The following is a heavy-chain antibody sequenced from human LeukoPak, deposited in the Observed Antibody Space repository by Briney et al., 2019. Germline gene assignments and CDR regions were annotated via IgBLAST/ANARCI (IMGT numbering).Heavy chain of an antibody. J-gene: IGHJ4*02. CDR3: AREYGWGCDF. V-gene: IGHV3-30*02. D-gene: IGHD6-19*01. Sequence: PGVSLRLSCAASGITFSNYGMHWVRPTPGKGLEWVAFIRNDGSDKYHADSVKGRFTISRDNSKNTLYLQMNSLRAEDTAVYYCAREYGWGCDFRGQGTPVTVSS. CDR2: IRNDGSDK. CDR1: GITFSNYG.